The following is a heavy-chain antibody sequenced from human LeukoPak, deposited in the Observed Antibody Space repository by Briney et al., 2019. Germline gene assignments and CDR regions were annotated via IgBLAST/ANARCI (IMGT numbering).Heavy chain of an antibody. D-gene: IGHD3-3*01. Sequence: ALVKVSCKASGYTFTSYGISWVRQAPGQGLEWMGWISAYNGNTNYAQKLQGRVTMTTDTSTSTAYMELRSLRSDDTAVYYCAREVLRFLEWYPSYMDVWGKGTTVTVSS. CDR1: GYTFTSYG. J-gene: IGHJ6*03. V-gene: IGHV1-18*01. CDR2: ISAYNGNT. CDR3: AREVLRFLEWYPSYMDV.